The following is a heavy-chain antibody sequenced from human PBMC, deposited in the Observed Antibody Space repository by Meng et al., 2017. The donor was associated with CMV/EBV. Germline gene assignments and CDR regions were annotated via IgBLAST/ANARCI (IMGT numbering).Heavy chain of an antibody. CDR1: GGYISSGDYY. CDR2: IYYSGST. Sequence: QVQLQGSGPGLVKPSQTRPLTCTGSGGYISSGDYYWSWIRQPPGKGLEWIWYIYYSGSTYYNPSLKSRVTISVDTSKNQYSLKLSSVTAADTAVYYCAREGDNPFDYWGQGTLVTVSS. D-gene: IGHD2-21*02. V-gene: IGHV4-30-4*08. CDR3: AREGDNPFDY. J-gene: IGHJ4*02.